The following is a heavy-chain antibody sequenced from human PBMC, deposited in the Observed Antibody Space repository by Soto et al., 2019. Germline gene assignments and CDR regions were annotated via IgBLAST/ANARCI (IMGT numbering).Heavy chain of an antibody. Sequence: TLSLISTVSGGSISSGSYDWIWIRQHPGKGLEWIGNIYNTGNSYYNPSLKSRATISIDTSQDQFSLRLGSVTPADTAVYYCARVEGSSCCFRHDCWVRGTLVA. D-gene: IGHD6-13*01. CDR1: GGSISSGSYD. V-gene: IGHV4-31*03. CDR2: IYNTGNS. J-gene: IGHJ4*02. CDR3: ARVEGSSCCFRHDC.